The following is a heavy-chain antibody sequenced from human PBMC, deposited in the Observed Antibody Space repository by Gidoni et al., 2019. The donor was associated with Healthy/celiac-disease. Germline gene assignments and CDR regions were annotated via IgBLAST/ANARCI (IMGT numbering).Heavy chain of an antibody. CDR2: ISWNSGSI. Sequence: EVQLVESGGGLVQPGRSLRLYCAASGFTFDDYAMHWVRQAPGTGLEWVSGISWNSGSIGYADSVKGRFTISRDNAKNSLYLQMNSLRAEDTALYYCAKDTLAAAGHEIDYWGQGTLVTVSS. V-gene: IGHV3-9*01. CDR1: GFTFDDYA. CDR3: AKDTLAAAGHEIDY. J-gene: IGHJ4*02. D-gene: IGHD6-13*01.